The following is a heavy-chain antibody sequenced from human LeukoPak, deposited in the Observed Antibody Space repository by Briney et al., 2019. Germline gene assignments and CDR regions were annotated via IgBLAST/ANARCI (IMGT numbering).Heavy chain of an antibody. CDR1: GGSISSYY. D-gene: IGHD1-1*01. Sequence: SETLSLTCTVSGGSISSYYWSWIRQPPGKGLEWIGYIYYSGSTNYNPSLKSRVTISVDTSKNQFSLKLSSVTAADTAVYYCASPGTGTTSDDAFDIWGQGTMVTVSS. V-gene: IGHV4-59*01. J-gene: IGHJ3*02. CDR3: ASPGTGTTSDDAFDI. CDR2: IYYSGST.